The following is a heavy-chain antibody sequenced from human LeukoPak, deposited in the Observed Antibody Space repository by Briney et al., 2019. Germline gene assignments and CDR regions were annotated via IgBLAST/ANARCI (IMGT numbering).Heavy chain of an antibody. V-gene: IGHV4-39*01. CDR3: ARQGREWVAFDI. J-gene: IGHJ3*02. CDR2: IYHSGNT. CDR1: GGSLSSGNYY. D-gene: IGHD2-8*01. Sequence: PSETLSLTCTVSGGSLSSGNYYWGWIRQSPGKGLQWIGSIYHSGNTYYNLSLKSRVTISVDTPKNQFSLKLISVAAADTAVYFCARQGREWVAFDIWGQGTMVTVSS.